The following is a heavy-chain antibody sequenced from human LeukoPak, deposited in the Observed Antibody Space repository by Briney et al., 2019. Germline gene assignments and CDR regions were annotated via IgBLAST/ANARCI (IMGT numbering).Heavy chain of an antibody. Sequence: GRSLRLSCAASGFTFSHYGMHWVRQAPGKGLEWVAFISTDGNIKYYEDSVKGRFTISRDNSKNTLYLEMNSLRAEDTAVYYCAKRIAAPGPSFDWWGQGTLVTVSS. CDR2: ISTDGNIK. V-gene: IGHV3-30*18. CDR3: AKRIAAPGPSFDW. CDR1: GFTFSHYG. D-gene: IGHD6-13*01. J-gene: IGHJ4*02.